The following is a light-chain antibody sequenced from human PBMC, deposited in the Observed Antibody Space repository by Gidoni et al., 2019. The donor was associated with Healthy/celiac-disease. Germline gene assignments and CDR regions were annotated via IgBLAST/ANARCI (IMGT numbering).Light chain of an antibody. CDR1: QSISSY. J-gene: IGKJ2*01. V-gene: IGKV1-39*01. CDR3: QQSYSTPMYT. CDR2: AAS. Sequence: LHITHSLSSLSASVGDRVTITCRASQSISSYLNWYQQKPGKAPKLLIYAASSLQSGVPSRFSGSGSGTDFTLTISSLQPEDFATYYCQQSYSTPMYTFGQXTKLEIK.